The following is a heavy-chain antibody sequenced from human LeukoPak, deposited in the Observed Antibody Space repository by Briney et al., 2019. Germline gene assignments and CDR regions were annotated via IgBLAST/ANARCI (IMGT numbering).Heavy chain of an antibody. Sequence: GGSLRLSCAASGFTFSDYYMSWIRQAPGKGLEWVSYISSSGSTIYYADSVKRRFTISRDNAKNSLYLQMNSLRAEDTAVYYCARELDLYNWNYGGGYYFDYWGQGTLVTVSS. J-gene: IGHJ4*02. V-gene: IGHV3-11*04. CDR3: ARELDLYNWNYGGGYYFDY. D-gene: IGHD1-7*01. CDR1: GFTFSDYY. CDR2: ISSSGSTI.